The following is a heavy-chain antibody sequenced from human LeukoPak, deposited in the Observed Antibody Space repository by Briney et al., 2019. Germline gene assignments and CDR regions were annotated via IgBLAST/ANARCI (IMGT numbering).Heavy chain of an antibody. Sequence: EASVKVSCKASGGTFSSYAISWVRQAPGQGLEWMGRIIPTLGIANYAQKFQGRVTITADKSTSTAYMELSSLRSEDTAVYYCARDLINWNYSPAYYYYGMDVWGQGTTVTVSS. J-gene: IGHJ6*02. CDR2: IIPTLGIA. CDR1: GGTFSSYA. D-gene: IGHD1-7*01. V-gene: IGHV1-69*04. CDR3: ARDLINWNYSPAYYYYGMDV.